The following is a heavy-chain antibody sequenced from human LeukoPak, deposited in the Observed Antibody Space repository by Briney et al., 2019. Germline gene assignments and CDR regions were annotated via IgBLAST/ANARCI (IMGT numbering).Heavy chain of an antibody. V-gene: IGHV3-7*01. J-gene: IGHJ4*02. CDR2: IKQDGSEK. Sequence: PGGSLRLSCAASGFTFSSYWMSLVRQAPGKGLEWVVNIKQDGSEKYYVDSVKGRFTISRDNAKNSLYLQMNSLRAEDTAVYYCARGIAVAARRHYWGQGTLVTVSS. CDR3: ARGIAVAARRHY. CDR1: GFTFSSYW. D-gene: IGHD6-19*01.